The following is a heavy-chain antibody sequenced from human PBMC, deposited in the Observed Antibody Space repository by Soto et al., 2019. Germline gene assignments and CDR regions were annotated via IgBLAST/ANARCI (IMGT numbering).Heavy chain of an antibody. CDR1: GYIFTNYA. CDR3: AREVLGSGRYYLDY. V-gene: IGHV1-3*01. Sequence: ASVKVSCKASGYIFTNYAIHWVRQAPGQRLEWMGWLNFGNDNTKYSQKFQGRVTITRDMSTSTAHMELSSLRSEDTAVYYCAREVLGSGRYYLDYWGQGTLVTVSS. CDR2: LNFGNDNT. J-gene: IGHJ4*02. D-gene: IGHD6-19*01.